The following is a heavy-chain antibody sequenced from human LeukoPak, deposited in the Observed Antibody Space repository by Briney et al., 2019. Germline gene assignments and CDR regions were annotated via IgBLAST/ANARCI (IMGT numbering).Heavy chain of an antibody. V-gene: IGHV3-23*01. Sequence: HSGGSLRLSRAASGFTFSSYAMSWVRQAPGKGLEWVSAISGSGGSTYYADSVKGRFTISRDNSKNTLYLQMNSLRAEDTAVYYCAKDLYGDSRGAFDIWGQGTMVTVSS. D-gene: IGHD4-17*01. CDR3: AKDLYGDSRGAFDI. J-gene: IGHJ3*02. CDR2: ISGSGGST. CDR1: GFTFSSYA.